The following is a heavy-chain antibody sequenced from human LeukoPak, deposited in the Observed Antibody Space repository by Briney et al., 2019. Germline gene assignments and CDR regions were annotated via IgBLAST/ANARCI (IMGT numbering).Heavy chain of an antibody. J-gene: IGHJ6*03. D-gene: IGHD6-13*01. V-gene: IGHV1-69*06. CDR2: IIPIFGTA. CDR1: GGTFSSYA. Sequence: ASVKVSCKASGGTFSSYAISWVRQAPGQGLEWMGGIIPIFGTANYAQKFQGRVTITADKSTSTAYMELSSLRSEDTAVYYCATGSIAAADTYYYYYYMDVWGKGTTVTISS. CDR3: ATGSIAAADTYYYYYYMDV.